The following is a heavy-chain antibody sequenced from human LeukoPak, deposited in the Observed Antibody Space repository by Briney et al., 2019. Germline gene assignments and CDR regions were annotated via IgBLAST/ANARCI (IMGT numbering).Heavy chain of an antibody. CDR3: ARDVEGSGWGYYYYGMDV. V-gene: IGHV1-2*02. J-gene: IGHJ6*02. CDR1: GYTFTGCY. D-gene: IGHD6-19*01. Sequence: ASVKVCCKASGYTFTGCYMHWVRQAPGQGLAWTRWINPDSGGTNYAQKFQGRVTMTRDTSISTAYMELSRLRSDDTAVYYCARDVEGSGWGYYYYGMDVWGQGTTVTVSS. CDR2: INPDSGGT.